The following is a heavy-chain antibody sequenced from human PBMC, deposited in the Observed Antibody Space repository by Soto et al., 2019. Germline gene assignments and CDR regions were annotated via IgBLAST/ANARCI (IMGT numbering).Heavy chain of an antibody. CDR3: AKHAGTYSRYGMDV. J-gene: IGHJ6*02. CDR1: GFTFSSYA. D-gene: IGHD5-18*01. V-gene: IGHV3-23*01. Sequence: GGSLRLSCAAAGFTFSSYAMSWVRQAPGKGLEWVSSISDNGDNTYYADSVKGRFTISRDNSKNTLYLQMSSLRAEDTAVYYCAKHAGTYSRYGMDVWGQGTTVTVS. CDR2: ISDNGDNT.